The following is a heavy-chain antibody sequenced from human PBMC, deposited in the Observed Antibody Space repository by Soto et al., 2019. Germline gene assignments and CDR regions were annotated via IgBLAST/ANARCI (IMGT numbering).Heavy chain of an antibody. CDR2: IIPIFGTA. CDR3: VRPSKSTAMGPFDY. D-gene: IGHD5-18*01. V-gene: IGHV1-69*13. CDR1: GGTFSSYA. Sequence: ASVKVSCKASGGTFSSYAISWVRQAPGQGLEWMGGIIPIFGTANYAQKFQGRVTITADESTSTAYMELSSLRSEDTAVYYCVRPSKSTAMGPFDYWGQGTLVTVSS. J-gene: IGHJ4*02.